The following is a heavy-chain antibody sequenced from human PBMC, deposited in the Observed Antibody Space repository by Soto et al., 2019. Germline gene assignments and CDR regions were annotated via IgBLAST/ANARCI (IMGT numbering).Heavy chain of an antibody. Sequence: QVQLQESGPGLVRPSQTLSLTCSVSGGSISSGDYYWSWIRQPPGKGLEWIGYIYYSGTTYYNQSLKSRVTVSVDTSKNQFSLNLSSVTAADTAVYYCARRRGYDWDWYFDLWGRGTLVTVSS. CDR1: GGSISSGDYY. CDR2: IYYSGTT. D-gene: IGHD5-12*01. CDR3: ARRRGYDWDWYFDL. J-gene: IGHJ2*01. V-gene: IGHV4-30-4*01.